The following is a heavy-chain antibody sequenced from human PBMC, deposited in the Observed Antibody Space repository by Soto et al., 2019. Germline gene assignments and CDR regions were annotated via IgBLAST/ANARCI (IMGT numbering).Heavy chain of an antibody. CDR3: ARRYGSCFDY. CDR1: GGTISSYC. Sequence: PSETLSLTCTVSGGTISSYCGSWIRQPPGKGLEWIGYIYYSGSTNYNPSLKSRVTISVDTSKNQFSLKPSSVSAADTAVYYGARRYGSCFDYWGQGTLVTVSS. D-gene: IGHD5-18*01. V-gene: IGHV4-59*08. J-gene: IGHJ4*02. CDR2: IYYSGST.